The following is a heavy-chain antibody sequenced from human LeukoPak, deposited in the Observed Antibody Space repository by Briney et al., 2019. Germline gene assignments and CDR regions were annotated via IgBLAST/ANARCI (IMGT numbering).Heavy chain of an antibody. CDR3: AREFRQSSDYYYYYMDV. Sequence: SETLSLTCTVSGGSISSYYWSWIRQPAWKGLEWIGRIYTSGSTNYNPSLKSRVTMSVDTSKNQFSLKLSSVTAADTAVYYCAREFRQSSDYYYYYMDVWGKGTTVTVSS. J-gene: IGHJ6*03. V-gene: IGHV4-4*07. CDR1: GGSISSYY. D-gene: IGHD3-10*01. CDR2: IYTSGST.